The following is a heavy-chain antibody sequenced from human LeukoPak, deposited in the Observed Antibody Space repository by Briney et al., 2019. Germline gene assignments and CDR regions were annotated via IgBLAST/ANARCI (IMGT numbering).Heavy chain of an antibody. V-gene: IGHV3-23*01. Sequence: GGSLRLSCAAPGFTFSSYAMSWVRQAPGKGLEWVSVISGGGGSTYYADSVKGRFTISRDNSKNTLYLQMNSLRAEDTAVYYCAKDLNTWLRTVDYWGQGTLVTVSS. D-gene: IGHD3-22*01. J-gene: IGHJ4*02. CDR3: AKDLNTWLRTVDY. CDR2: ISGGGGST. CDR1: GFTFSSYA.